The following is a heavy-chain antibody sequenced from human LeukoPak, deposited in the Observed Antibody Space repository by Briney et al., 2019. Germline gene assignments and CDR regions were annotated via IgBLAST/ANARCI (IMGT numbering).Heavy chain of an antibody. D-gene: IGHD4-17*01. CDR1: GFTFSSYA. Sequence: GGSLRLSXAASGFTFSSYAMGWVRQAPGKGLEWVSAISGSGGSTYYADSVKGRFTISRDNSKNTLYLQMNSLRAEDTAVYYCAKDPGYGDYQYWGQGTLVTVSS. V-gene: IGHV3-23*01. J-gene: IGHJ4*02. CDR2: ISGSGGST. CDR3: AKDPGYGDYQY.